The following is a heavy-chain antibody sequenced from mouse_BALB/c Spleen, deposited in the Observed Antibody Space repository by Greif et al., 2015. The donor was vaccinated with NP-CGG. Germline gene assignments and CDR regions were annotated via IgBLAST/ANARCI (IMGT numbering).Heavy chain of an antibody. CDR3: VSLTGTRAY. CDR1: GFTFNTYA. Sequence: EVKLVESGGGLVQPKGSLKLSCAASGFTFNTYAMNWVRQAPGKGLEWVARIRSKSNNYATYYADSVKDRFTISRDDSQSMLYLQMNNLKTEDTAMYYCVSLTGTRAYWGQGTLVTVSA. D-gene: IGHD4-1*01. J-gene: IGHJ3*01. V-gene: IGHV10-1*02. CDR2: IRSKSNNYAT.